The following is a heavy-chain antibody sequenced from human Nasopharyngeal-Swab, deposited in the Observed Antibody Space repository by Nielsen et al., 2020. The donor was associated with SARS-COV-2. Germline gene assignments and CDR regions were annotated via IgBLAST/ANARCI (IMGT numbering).Heavy chain of an antibody. J-gene: IGHJ4*02. CDR3: AKAAGLGDYVWGSYRYGYYFDS. CDR2: ISGSGGST. Sequence: GGSLRLSCAASGFTFSSYAMGWVRQAPGKGLEWVSAISGSGGSTYYADSVKGRFTISRDNSKNTMCLQMNSLRAEDTAVYYCAKAAGLGDYVWGSYRYGYYFDSWGQGTLVTVSS. CDR1: GFTFSSYA. D-gene: IGHD3-16*02. V-gene: IGHV3-23*01.